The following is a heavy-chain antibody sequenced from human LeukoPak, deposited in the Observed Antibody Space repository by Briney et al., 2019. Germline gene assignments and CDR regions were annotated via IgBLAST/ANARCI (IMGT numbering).Heavy chain of an antibody. V-gene: IGHV4-59*12. Sequence: SETLSLTCTVSGDFITAYYWSWIRQPPGRGLEWIGYVYYSGSTEYNPSLRSRVTISVDTSKNQFSLKLSSVTAADTAVYYCASLRIAAAARYFDYWGQGTLVTVSS. D-gene: IGHD6-13*01. J-gene: IGHJ4*02. CDR3: ASLRIAAAARYFDY. CDR1: GDFITAYY. CDR2: VYYSGST.